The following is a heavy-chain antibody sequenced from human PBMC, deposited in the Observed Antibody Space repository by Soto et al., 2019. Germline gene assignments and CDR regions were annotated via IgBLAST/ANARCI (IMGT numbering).Heavy chain of an antibody. J-gene: IGHJ4*02. CDR2: INPNSGGT. Sequence: ASVKVSCKASGYTFTGYYMHWVRQAPGQGLEWMGWINPNSGGTNYAQKFQGWVTMTRDTSISTAYMELSRLRSDDTAMYYCARESHSYGPGDFDYWGQGTLVTVSS. D-gene: IGHD5-18*01. CDR3: ARESHSYGPGDFDY. CDR1: GYTFTGYY. V-gene: IGHV1-2*04.